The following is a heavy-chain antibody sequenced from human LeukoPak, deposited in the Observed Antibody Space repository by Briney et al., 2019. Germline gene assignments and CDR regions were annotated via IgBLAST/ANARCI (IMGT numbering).Heavy chain of an antibody. CDR3: ARAQWLHYFDY. J-gene: IGHJ4*02. V-gene: IGHV4-34*01. CDR2: INHSGST. CDR1: GGSFSGYY. Sequence: SETLSLTCAVYGGSFSGYYWSWIRQPPGKGLEWIGEINHSGSTNYNPSLTSRVAISVDTSKNQFSLKLSSVTAADTAVYYCARAQWLHYFDYWGQGTLVTLSS. D-gene: IGHD6-19*01.